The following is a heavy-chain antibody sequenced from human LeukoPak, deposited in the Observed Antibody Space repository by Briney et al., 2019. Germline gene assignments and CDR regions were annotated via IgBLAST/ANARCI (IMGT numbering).Heavy chain of an antibody. V-gene: IGHV1-8*02. CDR1: GYTFTSYD. J-gene: IGHJ5*02. CDR3: TRGPSAANWFDP. D-gene: IGHD6-25*01. CDR2: MNPNSGNT. Sequence: ASVKVSCKASGYTFTSYDINWVRQATGQGLEWMGWMNPNSGNTGYAQKFQGRVTMTGNTSINTAFLEVNSLKSEDTAVYYCTRGPSAANWFDPWAREPWSLSPQ.